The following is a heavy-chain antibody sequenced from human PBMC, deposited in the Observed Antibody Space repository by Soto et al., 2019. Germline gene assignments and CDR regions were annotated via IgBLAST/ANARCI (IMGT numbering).Heavy chain of an antibody. CDR3: ARDRDDYGSGNYYNRIDF. V-gene: IGHV1-69*01. J-gene: IGHJ4*02. Sequence: QVQLVQSGAEVQKPGSSVKVSCKASGGIFSTYAISWLRQAPGQGLEWMGGIIPIFGTPNYAQRFQGRVTITADESTTTSYMELNRLKSEDTAVYYCARDRDDYGSGNYYNRIDFWGQGTLVTVSS. CDR1: GGIFSTYA. D-gene: IGHD3-10*01. CDR2: IIPIFGTP.